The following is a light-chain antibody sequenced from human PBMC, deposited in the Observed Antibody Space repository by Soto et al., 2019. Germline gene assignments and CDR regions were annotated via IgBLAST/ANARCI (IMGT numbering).Light chain of an antibody. Sequence: EIVLTQSPGTLSLSPGERATLSCRASQSVSGSKLAWYQQKPGQAPRLLIYDASARATGIPDRISGSESGTHFTLTISRLEPEDFAVYYCQQYGGSPVTFGRGTKLQI. CDR3: QQYGGSPVT. CDR1: QSVSGSK. CDR2: DAS. J-gene: IGKJ2*01. V-gene: IGKV3-20*01.